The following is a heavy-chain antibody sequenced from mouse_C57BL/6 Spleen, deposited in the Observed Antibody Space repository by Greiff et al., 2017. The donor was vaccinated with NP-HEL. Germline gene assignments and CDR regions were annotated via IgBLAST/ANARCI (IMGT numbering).Heavy chain of an antibody. J-gene: IGHJ1*03. CDR1: GYTFTDYN. D-gene: IGHD1-1*01. V-gene: IGHV1-18*01. CDR2: INPNNGGT. Sequence: VQLQQSGPELVKPGASVKIPCKASGYTFTDYNMDWVKQSPGKSLEWIGDINPNNGGTIYNQKFKGKATLTVDKSSSTAYMELRSLTSEDTAVYYCARKRDYYGSYWYFDVWGTGTTVTVSS. CDR3: ARKRDYYGSYWYFDV.